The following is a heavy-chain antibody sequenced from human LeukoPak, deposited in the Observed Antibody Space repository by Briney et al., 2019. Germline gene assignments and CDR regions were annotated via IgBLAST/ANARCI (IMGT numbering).Heavy chain of an antibody. V-gene: IGHV3-23*01. J-gene: IGHJ6*02. Sequence: PGGSLRLSCAASGFTFSSYAMSWVRQAPGKGLEWVSAISGSGGSTYYADSVKGRFTISRDNSKNTLYLQMNSLRAEDTAVYYCAKVNMVRGVITRGSFYGMDVWGQGTTVTVSS. D-gene: IGHD3-10*01. CDR2: ISGSGGST. CDR1: GFTFSSYA. CDR3: AKVNMVRGVITRGSFYGMDV.